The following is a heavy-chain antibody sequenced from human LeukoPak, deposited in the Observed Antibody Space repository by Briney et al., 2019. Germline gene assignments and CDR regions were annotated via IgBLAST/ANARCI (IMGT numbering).Heavy chain of an antibody. D-gene: IGHD6-13*01. CDR3: ARAIACYDY. V-gene: IGHV1-69*04. J-gene: IGHJ4*02. CDR2: IIPILGIA. CDR1: GGTFSSYA. Sequence: SVRVSCEASGGTFSSYAMSWVRQAPGQGLEWMGRIIPILGIANYAQKFQGRVTMTRNTSISTAYMELSSLRAEDTAVYYCARAIACYDYWGQGTLVTVSS.